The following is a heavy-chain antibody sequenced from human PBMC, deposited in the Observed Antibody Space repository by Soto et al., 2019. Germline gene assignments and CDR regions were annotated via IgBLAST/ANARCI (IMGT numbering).Heavy chain of an antibody. D-gene: IGHD5-12*01. V-gene: IGHV4-59*01. CDR3: ARAYGGFDNGLDV. CDR2: IYYSGST. Sequence: SETLSLTCTVSGDYIRSYYWTWIRQPPGKGLELIGYIYYSGSTRYNPSLKSRVTISVDMSKNQFSLKLSSVIAADTAVYYCARAYGGFDNGLDVWGQGTAVTV. J-gene: IGHJ6*02. CDR1: GDYIRSYY.